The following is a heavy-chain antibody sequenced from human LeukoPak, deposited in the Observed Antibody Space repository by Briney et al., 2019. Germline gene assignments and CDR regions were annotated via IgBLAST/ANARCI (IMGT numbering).Heavy chain of an antibody. CDR3: ARAQEVNCSGHV. CDR1: GCSISSGYY. Sequence: SETLSLTCTVSGCSISSGYYWGWIRQPPGKGLEWIGSIYHSGSTYYNPSLKSRVTISVDTSKNQFSLKLSSVTAADTAVYYCARAQEVNCSGHVGGKGTTVTVSS. CDR2: IYHSGST. D-gene: IGHD2-21*02. V-gene: IGHV4-38-2*02. J-gene: IGHJ6*04.